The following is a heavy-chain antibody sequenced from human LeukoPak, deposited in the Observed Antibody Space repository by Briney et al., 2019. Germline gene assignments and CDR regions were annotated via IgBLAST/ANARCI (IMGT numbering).Heavy chain of an antibody. V-gene: IGHV1-46*01. CDR3: ARDRGVILRFWEWLPSDPFDY. CDR1: GYTFTSYY. D-gene: IGHD3-3*01. CDR2: INPSGGST. Sequence: GASVKVSCKASGYTFTSYYMHWVRQAPGQGLEWMGIINPSGGSTSYAQKFQGRVTMTRDMSTSTVYMELSSLRSEDTAVYYCARDRGVILRFWEWLPSDPFDYWGKGPLVTVSS. J-gene: IGHJ4*02.